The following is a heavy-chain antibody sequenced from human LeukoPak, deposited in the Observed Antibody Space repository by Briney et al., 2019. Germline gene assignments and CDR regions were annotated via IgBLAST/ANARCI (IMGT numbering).Heavy chain of an antibody. J-gene: IGHJ4*02. CDR2: IRGSGGST. CDR3: AKRQGSSTSCYGY. CDR1: GFTFSSYT. Sequence: GGSLRLSCAASGFTFSSYTMSWVRQAPGKGLEWVSVIRGSGGSTYYADSVKGRFTISRDNSKNTLYLQMNSLRAEDTAVYYCAKRQGSSTSCYGYWGQGTLVTVSS. D-gene: IGHD2-2*01. V-gene: IGHV3-23*01.